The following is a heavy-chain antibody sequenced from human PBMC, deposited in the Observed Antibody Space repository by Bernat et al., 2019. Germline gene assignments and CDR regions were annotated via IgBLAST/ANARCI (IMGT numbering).Heavy chain of an antibody. CDR2: IKQDGSEK. V-gene: IGHV3-7*03. Sequence: EVQLVESGGGLVQPGGSLRLSCAASGFTFRGYWMTWVRQAPGKGLEWVANIKQDGSEKYYVDSVKGRFTISRDNAKNSLDLQMNSLRAEGTAVYYCARVRSTSRNFDYWGQGTLVTVSS. CDR1: GFTFRGYW. CDR3: ARVRSTSRNFDY. J-gene: IGHJ4*02. D-gene: IGHD2-2*01.